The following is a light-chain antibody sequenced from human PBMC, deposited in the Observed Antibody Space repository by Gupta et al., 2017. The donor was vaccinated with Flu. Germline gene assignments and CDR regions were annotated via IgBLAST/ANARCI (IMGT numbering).Light chain of an antibody. J-gene: IGKJ4*01. CDR1: QSLLYDSNNKNY. CDR3: QQYYSNPIT. CDR2: WAS. V-gene: IGKV4-1*01. Sequence: DIVMTQSPDFLAVSLGERATVNCESSQSLLYDSNNKNYLAWYQQKSGQPPKLLIYWASTRQSGVPDRFSGSGSGTHFTLTISSLQADDVAVYYCQQYYSNPITFGEGTKVEIK.